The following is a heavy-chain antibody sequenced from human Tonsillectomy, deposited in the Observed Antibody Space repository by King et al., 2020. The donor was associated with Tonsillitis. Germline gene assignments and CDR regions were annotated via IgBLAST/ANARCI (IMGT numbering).Heavy chain of an antibody. V-gene: IGHV1-69*01. CDR2: IIPIFGTL. Sequence: QLVQSGAEVKKPGSSVKVSCKASGGTFSRYAITWVRQAPGQGLEWMGEIIPIFGTLNYAQKFQGRVTITADESASTAYMELSSLRSEDTAVYYCARDRGTIGFDPWGQGTLVTVSS. J-gene: IGHJ5*02. CDR3: ARDRGTIGFDP. CDR1: GGTFSRYA. D-gene: IGHD3-9*01.